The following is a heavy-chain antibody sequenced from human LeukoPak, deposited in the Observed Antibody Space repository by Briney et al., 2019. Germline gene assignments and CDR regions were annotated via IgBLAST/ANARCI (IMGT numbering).Heavy chain of an antibody. CDR3: ARLSSWELGGYYFDY. D-gene: IGHD1-26*01. Sequence: ASLKVSCKASGYTFTGYYMHWVRQAPGQGLEWMGWINPNSGGTNYAQKFQGRVTMTRDTSISTAYMELSRLRSDDTAVYYCARLSSWELGGYYFDYWGQGTLVTVSS. J-gene: IGHJ4*02. CDR2: INPNSGGT. V-gene: IGHV1-2*02. CDR1: GYTFTGYY.